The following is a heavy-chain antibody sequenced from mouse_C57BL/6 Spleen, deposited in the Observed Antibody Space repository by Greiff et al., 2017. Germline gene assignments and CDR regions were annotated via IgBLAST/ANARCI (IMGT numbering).Heavy chain of an antibody. Sequence: QVQLQQPGPELVKPGASVKISCKASGYAFSSSWMNWVKQRPGKGLEWIGRIYPGTGDTNYNGKFKGKATLTAAKTSSTAYMQTSSLTSEDSSVYVCASSYGSYPRYFDYWGQGTTLTVSS. CDR1: GYAFSSSW. CDR2: IYPGTGDT. D-gene: IGHD1-1*01. J-gene: IGHJ2*01. V-gene: IGHV1-82*01. CDR3: ASSYGSYPRYFDY.